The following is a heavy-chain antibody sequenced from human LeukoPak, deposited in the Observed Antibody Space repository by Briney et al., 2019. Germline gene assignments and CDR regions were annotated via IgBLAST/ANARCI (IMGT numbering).Heavy chain of an antibody. CDR2: IWYDGSNK. Sequence: GRSLRLSCAASGFTFSSYGMHWVRQAPGKGLEWVAVIWYDGSNKYYGDSVKGRFTISRDNSKTTLYLQMNSLRAEDTAVYYCARLRSGWYSSLDYWGQGTLVTVSS. J-gene: IGHJ4*02. V-gene: IGHV3-33*08. D-gene: IGHD6-19*01. CDR3: ARLRSGWYSSLDY. CDR1: GFTFSSYG.